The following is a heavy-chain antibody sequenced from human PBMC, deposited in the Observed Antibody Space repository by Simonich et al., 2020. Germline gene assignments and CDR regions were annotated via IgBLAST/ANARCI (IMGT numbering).Heavy chain of an antibody. Sequence: QVQLQESGPGLVKPSETLSLPCTVSVGSISSYYWSWVRQPPGKGLEGIGYNYYSGRTNYNPSLKSRVTISVDTSKNQFSLKLSSVTAADTAVYYCARHDRWLQFYFDYWGQGTLVTVSS. D-gene: IGHD5-12*01. CDR2: NYYSGRT. CDR1: VGSISSYY. V-gene: IGHV4-59*08. J-gene: IGHJ4*02. CDR3: ARHDRWLQFYFDY.